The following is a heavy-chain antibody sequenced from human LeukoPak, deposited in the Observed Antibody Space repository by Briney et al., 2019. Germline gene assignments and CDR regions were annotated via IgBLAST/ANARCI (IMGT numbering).Heavy chain of an antibody. V-gene: IGHV4-4*07. D-gene: IGHD3-3*01. Sequence: PSETLSLTCTVSGGSISSYYWSWIRQPAGKGLEWIGRIYTSGSTNYNPSLKSRVTMSVDTSKNQFSLKLSSVTAADTAVYYCARGPQFWSGPRHYYMDVWGKGTTVTVSS. CDR2: IYTSGST. J-gene: IGHJ6*03. CDR3: ARGPQFWSGPRHYYMDV. CDR1: GGSISSYY.